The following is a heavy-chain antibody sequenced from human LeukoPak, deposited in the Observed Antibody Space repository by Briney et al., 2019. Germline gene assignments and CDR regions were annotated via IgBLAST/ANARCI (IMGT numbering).Heavy chain of an antibody. V-gene: IGHV3-74*01. CDR2: INSDGSST. J-gene: IGHJ5*02. CDR1: GFTFSSYW. Sequence: GGSLRLSCAASGFTFSSYWMHWVRQAPGKGLVWVSRINSDGSSTTYADSVKGRFTISRDNAKNTLYLQMNSLRAEDTAVYYCAREHAGDRWFDPWGQGILVTVSS. CDR3: AREHAGDRWFDP. D-gene: IGHD2-21*02.